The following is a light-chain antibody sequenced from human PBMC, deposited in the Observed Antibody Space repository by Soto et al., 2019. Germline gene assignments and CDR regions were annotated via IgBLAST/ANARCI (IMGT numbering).Light chain of an antibody. J-gene: IGKJ1*01. CDR2: EVS. Sequence: DLVMTQTPLSLSVTPGQPASISCRSSQSLLYSDGETYLYWLLQKPGQPPQLLIYEVSKRFSGVPDRFSGSGSGTDFTLKISRVEAEDVGTYFCMQSIQVPWTFGQGTKMEIK. CDR3: MQSIQVPWT. V-gene: IGKV2D-29*01. CDR1: QSLLYSDGETY.